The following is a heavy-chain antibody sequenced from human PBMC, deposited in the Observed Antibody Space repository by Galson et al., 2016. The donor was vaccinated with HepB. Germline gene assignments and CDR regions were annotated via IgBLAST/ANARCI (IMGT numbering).Heavy chain of an antibody. J-gene: IGHJ4*02. CDR1: AGFIPDTY. D-gene: IGHD3-16*01. V-gene: IGHV4-59*01. Sequence: SETLSLTCTVSAGFIPDTYWSWIRQSPGKGLEWNGFVSYSRFTTYNPSLRTRVTISIDTSKNQFSLNLNSVTPADTARYYCARGGTLYLRYWGQGTLITVSS. CDR2: VSYSRFT. CDR3: ARGGTLYLRY.